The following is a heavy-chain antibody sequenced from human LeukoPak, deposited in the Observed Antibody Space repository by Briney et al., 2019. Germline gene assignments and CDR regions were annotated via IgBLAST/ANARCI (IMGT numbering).Heavy chain of an antibody. V-gene: IGHV4-34*01. CDR2: INHSGST. CDR3: ARGLRIQLWFVFNY. J-gene: IGHJ4*02. Sequence: SETLSLTCAVYGGSFSGYYWSWIRQPPGKGLEWIGEINHSGSTNYNPSLKSRVTMSVDTSKNQFSLKLSSVTAADTAVYYCARGLRIQLWFVFNYWGQGTLVTVSS. CDR1: GGSFSGYY. D-gene: IGHD5-18*01.